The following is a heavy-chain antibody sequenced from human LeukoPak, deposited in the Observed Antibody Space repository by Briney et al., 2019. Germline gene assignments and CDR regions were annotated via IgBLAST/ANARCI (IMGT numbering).Heavy chain of an antibody. CDR3: AKGGSYRSSSDYFAY. Sequence: PGGSLRLSCAASGFTFSSYAMSWVRQAPGKGLEWVSAISSSGGSTYYADSVKGRFTISRDNSKNTLYLQVNTLRAEDPAPHHSAKGGSYRSSSDYFAYWAQATLATVPS. V-gene: IGHV3-23*01. D-gene: IGHD6-6*01. CDR2: ISSSGGST. J-gene: IGHJ4*02. CDR1: GFTFSSYA.